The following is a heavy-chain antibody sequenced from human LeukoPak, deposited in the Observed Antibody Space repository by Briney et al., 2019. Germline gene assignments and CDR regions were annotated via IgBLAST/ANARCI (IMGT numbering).Heavy chain of an antibody. CDR1: GGSISSYY. J-gene: IGHJ4*02. CDR2: IYYSGST. D-gene: IGHD3-10*01. V-gene: IGHV4-59*13. Sequence: SETLSLTCAVSGGSISSYYWSWIRQPPGKGLGWIGFIYYSGSTNYNPSLESRVTISVDTSKKQFSLKLRSVTAADTAVYYCARSTTYYYDSGNYYNVYYFDYWGQGTLVTVSS. CDR3: ARSTTYYYDSGNYYNVYYFDY.